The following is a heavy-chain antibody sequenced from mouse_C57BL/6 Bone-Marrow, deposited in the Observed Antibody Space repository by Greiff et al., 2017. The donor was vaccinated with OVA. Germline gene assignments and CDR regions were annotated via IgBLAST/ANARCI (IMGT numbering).Heavy chain of an antibody. Sequence: QVHVKQSGPELVKPGASVKLSCKASGYTFTSYDINWVKQRPGQGLEWIGWIYPRDGSTKYNEKFKGKATLTVDTSSSTAYMELHSLTSEDSAVYFCAKLYDGYSAWFAYWGQGTLVTVSA. CDR1: GYTFTSYD. CDR3: AKLYDGYSAWFAY. J-gene: IGHJ3*01. V-gene: IGHV1-85*01. CDR2: IYPRDGST. D-gene: IGHD2-3*01.